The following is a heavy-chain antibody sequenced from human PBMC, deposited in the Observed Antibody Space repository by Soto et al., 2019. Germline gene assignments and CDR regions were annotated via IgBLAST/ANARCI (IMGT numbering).Heavy chain of an antibody. CDR3: ASLASTHL. CDR2: INSDGSST. J-gene: IGHJ2*01. V-gene: IGHV3-74*01. Sequence: EVQLVESGGGLVQPGGSLRLSCAASGFTFSSYWLHWVRQAPGKGLVWVSRINSDGSSTSYADSVKARFTISRDNAKNSLYLQMNSLRADDTAVYYWASLASTHLGGRGTLVTVSS. D-gene: IGHD3-3*02. CDR1: GFTFSSYW.